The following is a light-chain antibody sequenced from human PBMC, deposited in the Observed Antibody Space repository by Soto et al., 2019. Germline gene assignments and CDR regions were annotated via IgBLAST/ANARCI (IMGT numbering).Light chain of an antibody. Sequence: ELVLTQSPATLSVSPGERATLSCRASQGVGSTLAWYQQEPGRAPRLLIYDASTRATGIPARFSGAGSGTEFTLTISSLQSHDFAVYYCQHYLTWPLTFGGGTRVEI. CDR2: DAS. J-gene: IGKJ4*01. CDR1: QGVGST. CDR3: QHYLTWPLT. V-gene: IGKV3-15*01.